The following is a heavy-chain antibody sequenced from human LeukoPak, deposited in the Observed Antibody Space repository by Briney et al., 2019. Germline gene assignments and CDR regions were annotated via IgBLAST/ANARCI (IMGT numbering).Heavy chain of an antibody. D-gene: IGHD1-26*01. Sequence: ASVKVSCKASGYTFTSYDINWVRQATGQGLEWMGWMNPNSGNTGYAQKFQGRVTMTRNTSISTAYMELSSLRSEDTAVYYCARGGVREPYYYYYMDVWGKGTTVTISS. CDR2: MNPNSGNT. J-gene: IGHJ6*03. V-gene: IGHV1-8*01. CDR1: GYTFTSYD. CDR3: ARGGVREPYYYYYMDV.